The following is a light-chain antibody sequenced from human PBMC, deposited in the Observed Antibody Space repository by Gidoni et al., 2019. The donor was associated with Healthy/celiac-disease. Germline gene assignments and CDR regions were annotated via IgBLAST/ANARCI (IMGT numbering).Light chain of an antibody. CDR1: SSAVGGYNY. Sequence: QSALTQPPSASGSPGQSVTISCTGTSSAVGGYNYASWYQQHPGKAPKLMIYAVSKRPSGVPDRFSGSKSGNTASLTVSGLQAEDEADYYCSSYAGSNNYVFGGGTKLTVL. J-gene: IGLJ3*02. CDR3: SSYAGSNNYV. CDR2: AVS. V-gene: IGLV2-8*01.